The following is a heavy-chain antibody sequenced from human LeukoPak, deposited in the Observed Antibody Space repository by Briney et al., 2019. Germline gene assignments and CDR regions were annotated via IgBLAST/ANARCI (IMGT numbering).Heavy chain of an antibody. Sequence: SQTLSLTCTVSGGSISSGSYYWSWIRQPAGKGLEWIGRIYTSGSTNYNPSPKSRVTISVDTSKNQFSLKLSSVTAADTAVYYCARVSGYCSGGSCPPVGIWGQGTMVTVSS. CDR3: ARVSGYCSGGSCPPVGI. D-gene: IGHD2-15*01. CDR2: IYTSGST. J-gene: IGHJ3*02. CDR1: GGSISSGSYY. V-gene: IGHV4-61*02.